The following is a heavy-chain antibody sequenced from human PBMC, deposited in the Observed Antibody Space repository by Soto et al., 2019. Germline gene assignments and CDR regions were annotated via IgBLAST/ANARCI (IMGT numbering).Heavy chain of an antibody. CDR1: GGTFSSSA. CDR2: IIPIFGTA. D-gene: IGHD3-22*01. CDR3: AGVGYYDISCTYSMDF. V-gene: IGHV1-69*06. J-gene: IGHJ4*02. Sequence: SVKVSCKASGGTFSSSAIGWVRQAPGQGLEWMGGIIPIFGTANYAQMFQGRVTITADKSASTAYMELSSLRPEDTAVYYCAGVGYYDISCTYSMDFWGQGTLVTVSS.